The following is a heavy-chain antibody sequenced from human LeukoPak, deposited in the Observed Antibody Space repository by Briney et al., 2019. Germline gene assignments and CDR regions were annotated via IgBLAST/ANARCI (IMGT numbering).Heavy chain of an antibody. J-gene: IGHJ4*02. Sequence: PSETLSLTCAVYGGSFSGYYWSWIRQPPGKGLEWIGEINHSGSTNYNPSLKSRVTISVDTSKNQFSLKLSSVTAADTAVYYCARGRDSYNSHWGQGTLVTVSS. CDR3: ARGRDSYNSH. D-gene: IGHD5-24*01. CDR2: INHSGST. CDR1: GGSFSGYY. V-gene: IGHV4-34*01.